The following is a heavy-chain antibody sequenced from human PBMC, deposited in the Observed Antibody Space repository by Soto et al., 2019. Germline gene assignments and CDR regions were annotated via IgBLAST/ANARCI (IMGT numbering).Heavy chain of an antibody. Sequence: TMSLTCTFSGGSISSGGYSWTWIRQSPGKGLEWIGYTYQSGSAYYNPSLKSRVTISVDRSKNQFSLNLTSVTAADTAVYYCARDYYGMDVWGQGTTVIVSS. CDR2: TYQSGSA. J-gene: IGHJ6*02. V-gene: IGHV4-30-2*06. CDR1: GGSISSGGYS. CDR3: ARDYYGMDV.